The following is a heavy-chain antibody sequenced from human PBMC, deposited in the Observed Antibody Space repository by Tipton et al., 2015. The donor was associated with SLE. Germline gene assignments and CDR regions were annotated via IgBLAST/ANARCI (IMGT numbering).Heavy chain of an antibody. CDR3: ARAVGDTSGYLDH. Sequence: TLSLTCSVSGASISSHYWTWIRQPPGKGLEWIGYISDSGITNYNPSLKSRVAISVDTSKNQFSLKLSSVTAADTAVYYCARAVGDTSGYLDHWGLGTLVTVSS. CDR2: ISDSGIT. J-gene: IGHJ4*02. CDR1: GASISSHY. V-gene: IGHV4-59*11. D-gene: IGHD3-22*01.